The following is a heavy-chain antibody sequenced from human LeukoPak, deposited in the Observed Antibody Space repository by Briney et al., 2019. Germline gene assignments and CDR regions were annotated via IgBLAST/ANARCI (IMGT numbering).Heavy chain of an antibody. Sequence: GGSLRLSCAASGFTFSSFVMSWVRQAPGKGLEWVSGISASGGTTNYADSVKGRLTISRDNSQNTLYLQMNSLRAEDTAVYYCARSHPYSATYFFDYWGQGTLVTVSS. CDR2: ISASGGTT. V-gene: IGHV3-23*01. J-gene: IGHJ4*02. D-gene: IGHD5-12*01. CDR3: ARSHPYSATYFFDY. CDR1: GFTFSSFV.